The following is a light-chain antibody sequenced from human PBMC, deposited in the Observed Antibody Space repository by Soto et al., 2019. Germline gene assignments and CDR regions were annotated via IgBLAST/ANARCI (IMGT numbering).Light chain of an antibody. J-gene: IGKJ2*01. V-gene: IGKV3-11*01. CDR1: QSVSSY. CDR3: QQRSNWPEYT. CDR2: DAS. Sequence: EIVLTQSPATLSLSPGERATLSCGASQSVSSYLAWYQQKPGQAPRLLIYDASNRATGIPARFSGSGSGTDFTLTISSLEPDDFAVYYCQQRSNWPEYTFGQGTKLEIK.